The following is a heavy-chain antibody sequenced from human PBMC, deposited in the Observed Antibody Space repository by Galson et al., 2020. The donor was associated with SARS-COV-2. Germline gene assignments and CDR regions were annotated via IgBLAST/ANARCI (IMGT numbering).Heavy chain of an antibody. Sequence: ASETLSLTCTVSGGSISSGGYYWSWIRQHPGKGLEWIGYIYYSGSTYYNPSLKSRVTISVDTSKNQFSLKLSSVTAADTAVYYCARALHYYGSGPMGVWFDPWGQGTLVTVSS. CDR3: ARALHYYGSGPMGVWFDP. CDR2: IYYSGST. CDR1: GGSISSGGYY. V-gene: IGHV4-31*03. D-gene: IGHD3-10*01. J-gene: IGHJ5*02.